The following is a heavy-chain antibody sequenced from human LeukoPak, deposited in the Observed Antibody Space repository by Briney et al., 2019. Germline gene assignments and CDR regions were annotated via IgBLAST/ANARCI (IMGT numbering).Heavy chain of an antibody. CDR1: GGSISSSSYY. Sequence: SETLSLTCTVSGGSISSSSYYWGWIRQPPGKGLEWIGSIYYSGSTYYNPSLKSRVTISVDTSKNQFSLKLSSVTAADTAVYYCARDPSGYFDYWGQGTLVTVSS. J-gene: IGHJ4*02. D-gene: IGHD1-26*01. V-gene: IGHV4-39*07. CDR3: ARDPSGYFDY. CDR2: IYYSGST.